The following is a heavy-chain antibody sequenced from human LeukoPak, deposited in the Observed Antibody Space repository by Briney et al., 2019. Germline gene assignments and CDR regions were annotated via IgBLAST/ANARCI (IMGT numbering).Heavy chain of an antibody. V-gene: IGHV3-48*02. D-gene: IGHD3-22*01. J-gene: IGHJ3*02. CDR3: ARSPIGDAFDI. CDR1: GFTFSRYS. Sequence: GGSLRLSCVASGFTFSRYSMNWVRQAPGKGLEWVSYISSSSAIYYADSVKGRFTISRDNAKNSLYLQMNSLRDEDTAVYFCARSPIGDAFDIWGQGTMVTVSS. CDR2: ISSSSAI.